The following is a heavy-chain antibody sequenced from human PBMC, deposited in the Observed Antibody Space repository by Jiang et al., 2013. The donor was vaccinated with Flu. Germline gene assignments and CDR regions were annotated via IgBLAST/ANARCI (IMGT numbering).Heavy chain of an antibody. CDR1: GGSISSSSYY. CDR3: ARASKRSVVARSGLDV. CDR2: IYYSGNT. Sequence: GSGLVKPSETLSLTCTVSGGSISSSSYYWGWIRQPPGKGLEWIGNIYYSGNTFYNPSLTSRVTISLDTSKNQFXLKLSSVTAADTAVYYCARASKRSVVARSGLDVVGPRDHGHRLL. V-gene: IGHV4-39*06. J-gene: IGHJ6*02. D-gene: IGHD2-15*01.